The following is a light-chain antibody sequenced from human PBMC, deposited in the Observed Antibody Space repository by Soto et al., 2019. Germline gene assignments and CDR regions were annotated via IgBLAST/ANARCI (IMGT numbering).Light chain of an antibody. CDR3: QQYVRSPVT. J-gene: IGKJ5*01. CDR2: GAS. CDR1: QSVGSSY. V-gene: IGKV3-20*01. Sequence: EIVLTQSPGTLSLSPGERATLSCRASQSVGSSYLAWYQQKPGQAPRLLIYGASSRATGIADRFSGSGSGADSTLTISRLEPEDFAVYYCQQYVRSPVTFGQGTRLEIK.